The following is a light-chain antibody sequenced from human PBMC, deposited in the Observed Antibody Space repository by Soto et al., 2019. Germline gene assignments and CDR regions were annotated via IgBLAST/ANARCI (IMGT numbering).Light chain of an antibody. CDR3: MQSTQLPIT. V-gene: IGKV2-24*01. J-gene: IGKJ5*01. CDR1: QSLVHSDGNTY. CDR2: KIS. Sequence: DVVMTQSPLSLPVTLGQPASISCRSNQSLVHSDGNTYLSWLQQRPGQPPRLLIYKISNRLSGVPDRFSGSGSGTDFTLKISRVEAEDFGVYYCMQSTQLPITFGQGTRLEIK.